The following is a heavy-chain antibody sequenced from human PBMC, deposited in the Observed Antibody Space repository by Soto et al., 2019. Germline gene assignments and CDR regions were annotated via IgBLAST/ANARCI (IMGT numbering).Heavy chain of an antibody. J-gene: IGHJ6*02. CDR2: ISYDGSNK. CDR1: GSTSRTNA. V-gene: IGHV3-30*18. CDR3: AKDPGSNYYYYGMDV. D-gene: IGHD6-6*01. Sequence: QVQLVESGGGGVHPGRSLRLSCAASGSTSRTNAIHWFRQAPGKGLGWVPVISYDGSNKYYADSVKGRFTISRDNSKNTLYLQMNSLRAEDTAVYYCAKDPGSNYYYYGMDVWGQGTTVTVSS.